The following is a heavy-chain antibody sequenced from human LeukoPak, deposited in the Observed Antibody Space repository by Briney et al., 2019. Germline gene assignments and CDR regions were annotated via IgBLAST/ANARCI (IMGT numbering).Heavy chain of an antibody. CDR3: ARGHGGAMENLDY. V-gene: IGHV1-69*02. J-gene: IGHJ4*02. Sequence: SVKVSCKASGGTFSSYTISWVRQAPGQGLEWMGRIIPILGIANYAQKFQGRVTITADKSTSTAYMELSSLRSEDTAVYYCARGHGGAMENLDYWGQGTLVPVSS. CDR2: IIPILGIA. CDR1: GGTFSSYT. D-gene: IGHD5-18*01.